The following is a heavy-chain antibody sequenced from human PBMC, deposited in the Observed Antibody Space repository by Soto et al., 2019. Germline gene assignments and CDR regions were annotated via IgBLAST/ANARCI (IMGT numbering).Heavy chain of an antibody. J-gene: IGHJ5*02. Sequence: SETQSLTCTVSGGSISSGDYYWSWIRQPPGKGLEWIGYIYYSGSTHYNPSLKSRVTISVDTSKNQFSLKLSSVTAADTAVYYCARERPDGARLDPWGQGTLVTVSS. D-gene: IGHD6-6*01. V-gene: IGHV4-30-4*01. CDR2: IYYSGST. CDR3: ARERPDGARLDP. CDR1: GGSISSGDYY.